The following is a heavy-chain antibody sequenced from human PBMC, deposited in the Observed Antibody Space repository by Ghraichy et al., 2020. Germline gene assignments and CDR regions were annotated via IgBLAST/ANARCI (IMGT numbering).Heavy chain of an antibody. Sequence: GGSLRLSCAASGFTFSSYAMSWVRQAPGKGLEWVSAISGSGGSTYYADSVKGRFTISRDNAKNTLYLQMNSLRAEDTAVYYCAKGVEYYDSSGHLGPSDYWGQGTLVTVSS. J-gene: IGHJ4*02. V-gene: IGHV3-23*01. CDR3: AKGVEYYDSSGHLGPSDY. D-gene: IGHD3-22*01. CDR2: ISGSGGST. CDR1: GFTFSSYA.